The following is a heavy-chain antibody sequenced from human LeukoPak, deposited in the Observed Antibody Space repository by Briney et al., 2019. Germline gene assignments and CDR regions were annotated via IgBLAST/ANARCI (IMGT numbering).Heavy chain of an antibody. V-gene: IGHV3-64D*09. Sequence: GGSLRLSCSASGFTFRSYAMHWVRRAPGKGLEYVSGINDNGGRTHYGDSVKGRFTISRDNSKNTLYLQMSTLRPEDTAVYYCVKDVSGSYAFDYWGQGTLVTVSS. CDR3: VKDVSGSYAFDY. CDR2: INDNGGRT. D-gene: IGHD1-26*01. J-gene: IGHJ4*02. CDR1: GFTFRSYA.